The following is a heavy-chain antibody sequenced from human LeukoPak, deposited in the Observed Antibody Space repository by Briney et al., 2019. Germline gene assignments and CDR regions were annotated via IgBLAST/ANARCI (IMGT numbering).Heavy chain of an antibody. CDR1: GGSFSGYY. CDR3: AKGIRITMIVVVITTGLYYFDY. V-gene: IGHV4-34*01. J-gene: IGHJ4*02. CDR2: INHSGST. D-gene: IGHD3-22*01. Sequence: SETLSLTCAVYGGSFSGYYWSWIRQPPGKGLEWIGEINHSGSTNYNPSLKSRVTISVDTSKNQFSLKLSSVTAADTAVYYCAKGIRITMIVVVITTGLYYFDYWGQGTLVTVSS.